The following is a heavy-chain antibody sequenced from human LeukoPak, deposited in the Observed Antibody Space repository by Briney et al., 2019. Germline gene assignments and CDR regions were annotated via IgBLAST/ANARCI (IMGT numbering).Heavy chain of an antibody. CDR3: ARTEENAFDI. CDR2: MNPNSGDT. V-gene: IGHV1-8*01. J-gene: IGHJ3*02. CDR1: RYTFTSYD. Sequence: ASVTVSCTASRYTFTSYDFNWVRQATGQGLEWMGGMNPNSGDTAYAQKFQGRVTMTRNTSISTAYMELNSLRSEDTAVYYCARTEENAFDIWGQGTIVTVSS.